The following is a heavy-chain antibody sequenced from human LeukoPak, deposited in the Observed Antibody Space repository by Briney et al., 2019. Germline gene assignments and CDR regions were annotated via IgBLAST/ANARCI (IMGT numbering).Heavy chain of an antibody. V-gene: IGHV1-69*05. CDR2: IIPIFGTA. J-gene: IGHJ4*02. D-gene: IGHD2-2*01. CDR1: GGTFSSYA. CDR3: ARGRPAAIPYYFDY. Sequence: PSVKVSCKASGGTFSSYAISWVRQAPGQGLEWMGGIIPIFGTANYAQKFQGRVTITTDESTSTAYMELSSLRSEDSAVYYCARGRPAAIPYYFDYWGQGTLVTVSS.